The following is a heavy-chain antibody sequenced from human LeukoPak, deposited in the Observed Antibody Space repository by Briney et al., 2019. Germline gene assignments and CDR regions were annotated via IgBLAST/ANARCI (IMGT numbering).Heavy chain of an antibody. CDR1: GFTFSSYA. D-gene: IGHD2-2*01. J-gene: IGHJ5*02. Sequence: GRSLRLSCAASGFTFSSYAMHWVRQAPGKGLEWVAVISYDGSNKYYADSVKGRFTISRDNSKNTLYLQMNSLRAEDTAVYYCARDLSGNIVVVPAAMGWFDPWGQGTLVTVSS. CDR3: ARDLSGNIVVVPAAMGWFDP. V-gene: IGHV3-30*01. CDR2: ISYDGSNK.